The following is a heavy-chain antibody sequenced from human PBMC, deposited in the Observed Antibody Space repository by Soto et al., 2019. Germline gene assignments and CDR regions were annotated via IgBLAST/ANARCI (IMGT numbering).Heavy chain of an antibody. CDR1: GFTFSSYG. CDR3: AKEGWWYQLLWRDYYYYGMDV. V-gene: IGHV3-30*18. Sequence: QVQLVESGGGVVQPGRSLRLSCAASGFTFSSYGMHWVRQAPGKGLEWVAVISYDGSNKYYADSVKGRFTISRDNSKNTLYLQMNSLRAEDTAVYYCAKEGWWYQLLWRDYYYYGMDVW. J-gene: IGHJ6*01. CDR2: ISYDGSNK. D-gene: IGHD2-2*01.